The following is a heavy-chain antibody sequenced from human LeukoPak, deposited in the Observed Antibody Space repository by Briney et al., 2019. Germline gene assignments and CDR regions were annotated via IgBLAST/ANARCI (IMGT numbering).Heavy chain of an antibody. CDR1: GYTFTRYY. V-gene: IGHV1-2*02. Sequence: ASVKVSCKASGYTFTRYYMHSVRQAPGQGGEWMGWINLNSGGTNYPQKLQGRVTMTRDTSISTAYMELSRLRSDETAVYYCARDRLFAKAAARFSYWGQGTLVTVSS. J-gene: IGHJ4*02. D-gene: IGHD6-13*01. CDR2: INLNSGGT. CDR3: ARDRLFAKAAARFSY.